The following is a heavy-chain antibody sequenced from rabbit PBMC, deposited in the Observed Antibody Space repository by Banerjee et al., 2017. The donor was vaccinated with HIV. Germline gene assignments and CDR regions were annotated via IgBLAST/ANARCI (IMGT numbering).Heavy chain of an antibody. V-gene: IGHV1S45*01. CDR2: IYGGSSGNT. CDR3: GRDRDGDAGYGSLAL. D-gene: IGHD6-1*01. CDR1: GLSFSGDYF. J-gene: IGHJ6*01. Sequence: QEQLEESGGDLVKPGASLTLTCTASGLSFSGDYFICWVRHAPGKGLEWIACIYGGSSGNTYYASWAKGRFTISKTSSTTVTLQMTSLTAADTATYFCGRDRDGDAGYGSLALWGPGTLVTVS.